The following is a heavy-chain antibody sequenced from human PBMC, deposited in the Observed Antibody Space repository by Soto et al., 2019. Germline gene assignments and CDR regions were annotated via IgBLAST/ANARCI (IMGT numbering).Heavy chain of an antibody. D-gene: IGHD3-9*01. V-gene: IGHV3-33*01. CDR1: GFTFSSYG. CDR3: ARDPPYYDILTGSKKYYYHGMDV. CDR2: IWYDGSNK. J-gene: IGHJ6*02. Sequence: GGSLRLSCAASGFTFSSYGMHWVRQAPGKGLXWVAVIWYDGSNKYYADSVKGRFTISRDNSKNTLYLQMNSPRAEDTAVYYCARDPPYYDILTGSKKYYYHGMDVWGQGTTVTVSS.